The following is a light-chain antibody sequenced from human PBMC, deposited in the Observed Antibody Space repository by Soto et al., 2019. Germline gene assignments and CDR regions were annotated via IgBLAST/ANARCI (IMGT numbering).Light chain of an antibody. CDR1: QSVSSNY. Sequence: EIVLTQSPGTLSLSPGERATLSCRDSQSVSSNYLAWYQQKPGQAPRLLIYGASSRATGIPDRFSGSGSGTDFTLTISRLEPEEFAVYYCQQYGSSPPITFGQGTRLEIK. CDR2: GAS. J-gene: IGKJ5*01. CDR3: QQYGSSPPIT. V-gene: IGKV3-20*01.